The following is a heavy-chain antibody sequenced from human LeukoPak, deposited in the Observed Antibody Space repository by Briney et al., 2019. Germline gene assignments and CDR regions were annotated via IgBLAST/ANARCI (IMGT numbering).Heavy chain of an antibody. J-gene: IGHJ6*02. Sequence: GGSLRLSCAASGFTGSSSYMSWVRQAPGKGPEWVSLIYDTGATYYADSVKGRFTISRDYLKNTLYLQMNSLRAEDTAVYYCARDDYDSRGFDVWGQGTTVTVSS. D-gene: IGHD3-22*01. CDR3: ARDDYDSRGFDV. V-gene: IGHV3-53*01. CDR1: GFTGSSSY. CDR2: IYDTGAT.